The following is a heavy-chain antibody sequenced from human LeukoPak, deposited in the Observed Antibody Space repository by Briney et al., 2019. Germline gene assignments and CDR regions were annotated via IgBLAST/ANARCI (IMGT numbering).Heavy chain of an antibody. Sequence: ASVKVPCKTSGYSFTGYYIHWVRQASGQGLEWVAWINPNSGGTKYSQQFQGRVTLTRDTSISTAYMELSRPTSDDTAVYYCARGHSDIWYSLGHWGQGTLVTVSA. D-gene: IGHD1-26*01. V-gene: IGHV1-2*02. CDR2: INPNSGGT. J-gene: IGHJ4*02. CDR1: GYSFTGYY. CDR3: ARGHSDIWYSLGH.